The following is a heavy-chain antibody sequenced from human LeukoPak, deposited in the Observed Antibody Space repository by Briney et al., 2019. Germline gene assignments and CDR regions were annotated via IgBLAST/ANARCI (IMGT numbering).Heavy chain of an antibody. Sequence: PSETLSLTCTVSGGSISSYYWSWIRQPPGKGLEWIGYIYYSGSTNYNPSLKSRVTISVDTSKNQFSLKLSSVTAADTAVYYCAKVSESNYDILTGYYTPYYFDYWGQGTLVTVSS. CDR2: IYYSGST. V-gene: IGHV4-59*01. CDR1: GGSISSYY. D-gene: IGHD3-9*01. CDR3: AKVSESNYDILTGYYTPYYFDY. J-gene: IGHJ4*02.